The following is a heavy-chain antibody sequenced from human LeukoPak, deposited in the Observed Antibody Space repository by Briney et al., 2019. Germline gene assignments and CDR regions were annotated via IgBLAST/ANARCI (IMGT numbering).Heavy chain of an antibody. CDR1: GYTFTSYY. V-gene: IGHV1-46*01. CDR3: AREGDIVVVPAAIRHSFYYYYGMDV. Sequence: ASVKVSCKASGYTFTSYYMHWVRQAPGQGLEWMGIINPSGGSTSYAQKLQGRVTMTTDTSTSTAYMELRSLRSDDTAVYYCAREGDIVVVPAAIRHSFYYYYGMDVWGQGTTVTVSS. D-gene: IGHD2-2*01. CDR2: INPSGGST. J-gene: IGHJ6*02.